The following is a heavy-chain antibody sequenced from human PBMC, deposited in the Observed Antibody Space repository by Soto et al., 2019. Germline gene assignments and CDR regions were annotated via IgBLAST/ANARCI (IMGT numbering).Heavy chain of an antibody. CDR3: AKGSASGRPYYFDY. Sequence: GGSQRLSCAASGFNFGDYAMSWVRHSPGKGLEWVSAITGSGDDTYHADSVKGRFTISRDNTKITLYLQMDSLKADDTAMYYCAKGSASGRPYYFDYWGQGSLVTVSS. V-gene: IGHV3-23*01. CDR2: ITGSGDDT. J-gene: IGHJ4*02. D-gene: IGHD1-26*01. CDR1: GFNFGDYA.